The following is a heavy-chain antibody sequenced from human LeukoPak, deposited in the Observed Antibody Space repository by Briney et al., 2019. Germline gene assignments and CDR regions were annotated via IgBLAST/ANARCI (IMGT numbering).Heavy chain of an antibody. D-gene: IGHD5-24*01. CDR1: GGTFSSYA. V-gene: IGHV1-69*05. Sequence: GSSVKVSCMASGGTFSSYAISWVRQAPGQGLEWMGRIIPIFGTANYAQKFQGRVTITTDESTSTAYMELSSLRSEDTAVYYCASTRANPIANRWLFDYWGQGTLVTVSS. CDR2: IIPIFGTA. J-gene: IGHJ4*02. CDR3: ASTRANPIANRWLFDY.